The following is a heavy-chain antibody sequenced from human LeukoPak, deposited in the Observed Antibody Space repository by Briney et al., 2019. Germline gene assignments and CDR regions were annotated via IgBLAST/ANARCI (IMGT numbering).Heavy chain of an antibody. J-gene: IGHJ4*02. CDR3: AKREYNFWSGYFF. CDR2: INDSGGST. D-gene: IGHD3-3*01. CDR1: GFTFSSYA. V-gene: IGHV3-23*01. Sequence: PVGSLRLSCAASGFTFSSYAITWVRQAPGKGLEWVSSINDSGGSTYYADSVKGRFTISRDNSKNMLYLQMNSLRAEDTAVYYCAKREYNFWSGYFFWGQGTLVTVSS.